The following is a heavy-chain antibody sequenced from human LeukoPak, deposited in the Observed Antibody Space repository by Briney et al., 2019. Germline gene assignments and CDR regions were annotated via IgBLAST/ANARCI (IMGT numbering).Heavy chain of an antibody. CDR1: GFTFDDYA. V-gene: IGHV3-9*01. CDR3: AISDGYYYGMDV. Sequence: PGGSLRLSCAASGFTFDDYAMHWVRQAPGKGLEWASGISWNSGGIGYADSVKGRFTISRDNAKNSLYLQMNSLRAEDTALYYYAISDGYYYGMDVWGQGTTVTVSS. J-gene: IGHJ6*02. CDR2: ISWNSGGI.